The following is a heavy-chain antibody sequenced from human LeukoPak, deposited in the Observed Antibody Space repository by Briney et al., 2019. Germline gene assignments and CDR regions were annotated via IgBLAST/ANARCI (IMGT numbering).Heavy chain of an antibody. CDR2: VSSNGDNT. J-gene: IGHJ4*02. Sequence: PGGSLRLSGAASGFTFSSYSMHWVRQAPGKGLEYVSAVSSNGDNTYYANSVKGRFTISRDNSKNTLYLQMASLRGEDTAVYYCARAPREGFSGSYHDYWGQGTLVTVSS. D-gene: IGHD1-26*01. CDR3: ARAPREGFSGSYHDY. CDR1: GFTFSSYS. V-gene: IGHV3-64*01.